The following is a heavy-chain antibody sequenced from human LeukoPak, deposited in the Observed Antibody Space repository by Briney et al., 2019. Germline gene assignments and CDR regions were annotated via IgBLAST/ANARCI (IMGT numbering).Heavy chain of an antibody. J-gene: IGHJ4*02. D-gene: IGHD6-19*01. CDR3: AKEIAVIGEPYFDY. Sequence: QPGGSLRLSCAASGFTFSSYAMSWVRQAPEKGLDWVSTISGSGGGTYYAGSVKGRFTISRDNSKNTLHLQMNSLRGEDTAIYYCAKEIAVIGEPYFDYWGQGTLVTVSS. CDR2: ISGSGGGT. CDR1: GFTFSSYA. V-gene: IGHV3-23*01.